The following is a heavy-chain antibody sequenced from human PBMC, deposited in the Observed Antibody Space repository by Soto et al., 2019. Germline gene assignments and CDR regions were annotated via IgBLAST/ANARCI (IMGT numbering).Heavy chain of an antibody. Sequence: EVQLLDPGGGLVQPGGSLRLSCAAFGFTFSNYAMNWVRQAPGKGLEWVLGISGGGDSTYYADSVKGRFTISRDNSKNTLFLQMNSLRAEDTAVYYCAKERLARGFDYRGQGTLVTVSS. CDR3: AKERLARGFDY. J-gene: IGHJ4*02. CDR2: ISGGGDST. V-gene: IGHV3-23*01. CDR1: GFTFSNYA.